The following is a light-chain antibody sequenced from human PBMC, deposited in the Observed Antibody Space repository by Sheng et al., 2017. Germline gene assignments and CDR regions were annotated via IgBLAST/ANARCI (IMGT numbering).Light chain of an antibody. J-gene: IGLJ2*01. CDR3: SSYRGTTIVV. CDR1: SNDVGLYNY. V-gene: IGLV2-14*01. Sequence: QSALTQPASVSGSPGQSIAISCTGTSNDVGLYNYVSWYQQHPGKAPKLILYEVSNRPSGVSNRFSGSKSGNTASLTISGLQAEDEGDYYCSSYRGTTIVVFGGGTKLTVL. CDR2: EVS.